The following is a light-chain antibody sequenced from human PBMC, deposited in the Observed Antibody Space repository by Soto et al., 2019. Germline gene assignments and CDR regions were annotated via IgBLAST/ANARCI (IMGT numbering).Light chain of an antibody. CDR1: QTVSSRF. Sequence: VMTQSPATLSVSPGERLTLPGRASQTVSSRFLAWYQQKPGQAPRLLIYGALSRATGIPDRFSGSGSGTDFTLTISRLEPEDFALYYCQQYATSPLTFGGGTKVDI. CDR3: QQYATSPLT. V-gene: IGKV3-20*01. CDR2: GAL. J-gene: IGKJ4*01.